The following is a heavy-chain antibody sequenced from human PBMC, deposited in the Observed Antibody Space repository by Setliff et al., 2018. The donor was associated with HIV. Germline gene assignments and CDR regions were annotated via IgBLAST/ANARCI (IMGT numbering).Heavy chain of an antibody. J-gene: IGHJ4*02. Sequence: GGSLRLSCVASGFTLSNFWMHWVRQAPGKGLVWVSYINTDGSGATYADSVKGRFTISRDNAKNTLYLQMNSLRVEDTGVYYCATQTGFYNSHWYDYWGQGTMVTVSS. V-gene: IGHV3-74*01. CDR3: ATQTGFYNSHWYDY. D-gene: IGHD6-13*01. CDR2: INTDGSGA. CDR1: GFTLSNFW.